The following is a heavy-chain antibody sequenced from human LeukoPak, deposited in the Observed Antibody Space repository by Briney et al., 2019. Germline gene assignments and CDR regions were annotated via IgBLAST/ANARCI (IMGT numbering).Heavy chain of an antibody. V-gene: IGHV4-59*01. Sequence: PSEHLSLTCTVSGGSISSYYWSWIRQPPGKGLEWIGYIYYSGSTNYNPSLKSRVTISVDTSKNQFSLKLSSVTAADTAVYYCARGSLAYCGGDCYSGAFDIWGQGTMVTVFS. CDR2: IYYSGST. J-gene: IGHJ3*02. CDR1: GGSISSYY. CDR3: ARGSLAYCGGDCYSGAFDI. D-gene: IGHD2-21*02.